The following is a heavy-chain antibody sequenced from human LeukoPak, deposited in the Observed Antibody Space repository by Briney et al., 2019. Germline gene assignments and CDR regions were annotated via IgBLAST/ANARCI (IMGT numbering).Heavy chain of an antibody. Sequence: GGSLRLSCVVSGFNFWDYAMSWVRQAPGKGLEWVSTIGTTSKFSYYADSVKGRFAISVDNFKNTLYLQIHSLRAEDTAVYYCAGSYTRGWHAWGHWGQGTLVTVSS. J-gene: IGHJ4*02. D-gene: IGHD6-19*01. V-gene: IGHV3-23*01. CDR1: GFNFWDYA. CDR3: AGSYTRGWHAWGH. CDR2: IGTTSKFS.